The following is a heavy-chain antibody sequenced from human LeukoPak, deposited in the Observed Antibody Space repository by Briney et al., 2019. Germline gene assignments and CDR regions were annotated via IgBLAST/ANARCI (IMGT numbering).Heavy chain of an antibody. V-gene: IGHV3-30*18. CDR3: AKDQGFGSQWLVLNYYGMDV. CDR1: GFTFSSYG. Sequence: PGGSLRLSCAASGFTFSSYGMHWVRQAPGKGLEWVAVTSYDGSNKYYADSVKGRFTISRDNSKNTLYLQMNSLRAEDTAVYYCAKDQGFGSQWLVLNYYGMDVWGQGTTVTVSS. J-gene: IGHJ6*02. CDR2: TSYDGSNK. D-gene: IGHD6-19*01.